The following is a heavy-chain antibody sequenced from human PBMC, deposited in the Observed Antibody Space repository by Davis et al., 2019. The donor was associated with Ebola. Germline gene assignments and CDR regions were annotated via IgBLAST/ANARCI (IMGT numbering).Heavy chain of an antibody. V-gene: IGHV3-53*01. J-gene: IGHJ6*02. CDR1: EFSVSSNY. CDR2: IYSDGST. D-gene: IGHD2-15*01. Sequence: GESLKISCAASEFSVSSNYMMWIRQAPGRGLEWVSLIYSDGSTHCADSVKGRFTTSRDISKNTVYLQMSSLRAEDTAVYYCATPGTATRRWGMDVWGQGTTVTVSS. CDR3: ATPGTATRRWGMDV.